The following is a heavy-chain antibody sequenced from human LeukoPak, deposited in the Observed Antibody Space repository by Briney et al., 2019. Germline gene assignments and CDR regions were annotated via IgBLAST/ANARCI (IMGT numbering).Heavy chain of an antibody. V-gene: IGHV4-59*01. CDR1: GGSISSYY. D-gene: IGHD5-24*01. J-gene: IGHJ4*02. CDR3: ARFDGYNPPYYFDY. Sequence: SETLSLTCTVSGGSISSYYWSWIRQPPGKGLEWIGYIYYSGSTNYNPSLKSRVTISVDTSKNQFSLKLSSVTAADTAVYYCARFDGYNPPYYFDYWGQGTLVTVSS. CDR2: IYYSGST.